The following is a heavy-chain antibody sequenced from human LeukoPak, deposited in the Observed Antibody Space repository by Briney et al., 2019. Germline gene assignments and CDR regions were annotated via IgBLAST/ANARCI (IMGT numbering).Heavy chain of an antibody. D-gene: IGHD2-8*01. CDR3: ARELTRYCGNGVCAIFDY. Sequence: SETLSLTCAVYGGSFSGYYWSWIRQPPGKGLEWIGEINHSGSTNYNPSLKSRVTISVDTSKNQFSLKLSSVTAADTAVYYCARELTRYCGNGVCAIFDYWGQGTLVTVSS. J-gene: IGHJ4*02. CDR2: INHSGST. V-gene: IGHV4-34*01. CDR1: GGSFSGYY.